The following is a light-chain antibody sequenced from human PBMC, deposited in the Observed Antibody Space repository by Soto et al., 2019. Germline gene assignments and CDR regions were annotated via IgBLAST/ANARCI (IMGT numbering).Light chain of an antibody. CDR1: QSFDSN. CDR3: QQYNDWPSMYT. J-gene: IGKJ2*01. V-gene: IGKV3-15*01. CDR2: GAS. Sequence: EIVMTQAPATLSVSPGERATLSCRASQSFDSNLAWYQQNPGHAPRPLIYGASTRDTGVPARFCGSGSGTEFTLPISSLQSEDFAVYYCQQYNDWPSMYTFGQGTKLEMK.